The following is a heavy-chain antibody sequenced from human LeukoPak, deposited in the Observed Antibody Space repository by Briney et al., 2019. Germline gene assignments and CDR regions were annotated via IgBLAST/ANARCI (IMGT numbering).Heavy chain of an antibody. V-gene: IGHV3-23*01. CDR1: GFTFSNYA. D-gene: IGHD2-2*01. Sequence: GGSLRLSCAASGFTFSNYAMSWVRQAPGQGLEWVSHFSGSGDTTYYADSVKGRFTISRDNSKNTLYLQMNSLRAEDTAVYYCAKRKCTPSKCYENDYWGQGTLVTVSS. CDR3: AKRKCTPSKCYENDY. CDR2: FSGSGDTT. J-gene: IGHJ4*02.